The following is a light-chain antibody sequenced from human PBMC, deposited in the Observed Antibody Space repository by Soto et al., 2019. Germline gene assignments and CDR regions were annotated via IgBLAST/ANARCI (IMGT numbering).Light chain of an antibody. V-gene: IGKV4-1*01. CDR1: QNVLYSSNNKNQ. J-gene: IGKJ4*01. Sequence: DIVMTQSPDSLAVSLVERATINCKSSQNVLYSSNNKNQLAWYQQKPGQPPKLLIYWASTRESGVPDRFSRSGSGTDFILTISSLQAEDVAVYYCQQYYSPPLTFGGGTKVEIK. CDR2: WAS. CDR3: QQYYSPPLT.